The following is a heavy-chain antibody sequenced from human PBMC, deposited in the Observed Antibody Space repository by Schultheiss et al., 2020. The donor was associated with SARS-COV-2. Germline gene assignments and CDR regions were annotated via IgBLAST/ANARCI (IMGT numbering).Heavy chain of an antibody. CDR1: GFTFSSYW. CDR2: IKQDGSEK. Sequence: GGSLRLSCAVSGFTFSSYWMSWVRQAPGKGLEWVANIKQDGSEKYYLDSVKGRFTVSRDNAKNSLYLRMNSLRADDTAVYYWARESGGYYGGPADFWGQGALVTVSS. V-gene: IGHV3-7*03. D-gene: IGHD3-22*01. CDR3: ARESGGYYGGPADF. J-gene: IGHJ4*02.